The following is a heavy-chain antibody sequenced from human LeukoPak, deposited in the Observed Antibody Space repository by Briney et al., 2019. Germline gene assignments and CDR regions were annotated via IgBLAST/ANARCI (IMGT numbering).Heavy chain of an antibody. J-gene: IGHJ3*02. Sequence: PGGSLRLSCAASGFTFSSYSMNWVRQAPGKGLEWVSSISSSSSYIYYADSVKGRFTISRDNAKNSLYLQMNSLRAEDTAVYYCARDFPGARGMIVVVTAFDIWGQGTMVTVSS. CDR2: ISSSSSYI. CDR3: ARDFPGARGMIVVVTAFDI. CDR1: GFTFSSYS. D-gene: IGHD3-22*01. V-gene: IGHV3-21*01.